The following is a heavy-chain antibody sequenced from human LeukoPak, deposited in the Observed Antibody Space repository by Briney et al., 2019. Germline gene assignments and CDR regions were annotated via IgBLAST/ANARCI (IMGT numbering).Heavy chain of an antibody. CDR3: ARVDYMDV. V-gene: IGHV3-74*01. Sequence: GGSLRLSCAASGFTFSSYWMHWVRQPPPKGLVGVSRINSDGRNTSHADSVKGRFTISRDNAKNTLYLQMNSLRAEDTAVYYCARVDYMDVWGKGTTVTVSS. J-gene: IGHJ6*03. CDR1: GFTFSSYW. CDR2: INSDGRNT.